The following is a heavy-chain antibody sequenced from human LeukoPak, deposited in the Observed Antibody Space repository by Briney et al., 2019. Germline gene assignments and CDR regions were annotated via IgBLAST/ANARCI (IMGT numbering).Heavy chain of an antibody. J-gene: IGHJ4*02. CDR2: IYPGDSDT. D-gene: IGHD4-17*01. CDR1: GYSFTSYW. Sequence: GESLQISCKGSGYSFTSYWIAWVRQMPGKGLEWMGIIYPGDSDTRYSPSFQGQVTISADKSIGTAYLQWSSLKASDTAMYYCARPLHDYGDYVVDYWGQGTLVTVSS. V-gene: IGHV5-51*01. CDR3: ARPLHDYGDYVVDY.